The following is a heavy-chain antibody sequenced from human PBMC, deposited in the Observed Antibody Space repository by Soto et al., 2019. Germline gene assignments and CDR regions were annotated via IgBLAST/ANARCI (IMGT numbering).Heavy chain of an antibody. J-gene: IGHJ4*02. CDR1: GFTFSSYA. V-gene: IGHV3-23*01. CDR2: ISGSGGIT. CDR3: AQSKVEATTNYFDY. Sequence: EVQLLESGGGLVQPGGSLRLSCAASGFTFSSYAMSWVRQAPGKGLEWVSGISGSGGITYYADSVKGRFTISRDNSKNTLYLQLNSLRAEDTAVYYCAQSKVEATTNYFDYWGQGTLVTVSS. D-gene: IGHD1-26*01.